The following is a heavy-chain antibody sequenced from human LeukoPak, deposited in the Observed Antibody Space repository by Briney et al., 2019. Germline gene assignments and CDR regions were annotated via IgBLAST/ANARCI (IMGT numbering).Heavy chain of an antibody. CDR2: INPNSGGT. CDR3: AAPDCSSTSCFRNAFDY. J-gene: IGHJ4*02. V-gene: IGHV1-2*02. D-gene: IGHD2-2*01. Sequence: ASVKVSCKASGYTFTGYYMHWVRQAPGQGLEWMGWINPNSGGTNYAQKFQGRVTITADKSTSTAYMELSSLRSEDTAVYYCAAPDCSSTSCFRNAFDYWGQGTLVTVSS. CDR1: GYTFTGYY.